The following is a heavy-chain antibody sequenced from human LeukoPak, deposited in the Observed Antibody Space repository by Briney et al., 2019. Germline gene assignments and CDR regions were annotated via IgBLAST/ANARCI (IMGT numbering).Heavy chain of an antibody. CDR3: ATSPRYKQQLGYFDY. CDR1: GFAFSSYW. V-gene: IGHV3-7*01. J-gene: IGHJ4*02. CDR2: IKQDGSEK. D-gene: IGHD6-13*01. Sequence: GGSLRLSCAASGFAFSSYWMSWVRQAPGKGLEWVANIKQDGSEKYYVDSVKGRFTISRDNAKNSLYLQMNSLRAEDTAVYYCATSPRYKQQLGYFDYWGQGTLVTVSS.